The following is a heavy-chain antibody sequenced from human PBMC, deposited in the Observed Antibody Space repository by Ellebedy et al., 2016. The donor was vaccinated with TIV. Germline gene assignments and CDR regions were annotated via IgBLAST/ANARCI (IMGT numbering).Heavy chain of an antibody. J-gene: IGHJ1*01. Sequence: AASVKVSCKTSGYTFSRHGLNWVRQAPGQGLEWMGWISTYSGNTKYAQKFQGRVTMTTDTSPGTAYMELRSLTSDDTAVYYCARERDIRSSSDFQHWGQGTLVTVSS. CDR3: ARERDIRSSSDFQH. V-gene: IGHV1-18*01. CDR1: GYTFSRHG. CDR2: ISTYSGNT. D-gene: IGHD6-6*01.